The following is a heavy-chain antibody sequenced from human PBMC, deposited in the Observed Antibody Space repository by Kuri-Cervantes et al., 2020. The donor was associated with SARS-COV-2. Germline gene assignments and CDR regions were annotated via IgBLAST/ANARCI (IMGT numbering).Heavy chain of an antibody. CDR3: ARDCSSPYKYYYYYYMDV. Sequence: GESLKISCEASGFIFSDYAIDWVRQAPGKGLEWVSAISGSGGSTYYADSVRGRFTISRDNSKNTLYLQMNSLRAEDTAVYYCARDCSSPYKYYYYYYMDVWGKGTTVTVSS. J-gene: IGHJ6*03. D-gene: IGHD6-13*01. CDR2: ISGSGGST. CDR1: GFIFSDYA. V-gene: IGHV3-23*01.